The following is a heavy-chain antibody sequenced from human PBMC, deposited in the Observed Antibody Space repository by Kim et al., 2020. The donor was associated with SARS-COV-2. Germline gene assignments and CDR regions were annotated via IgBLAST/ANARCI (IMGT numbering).Heavy chain of an antibody. Sequence: GGSLRLSCAASGFTFSSYWMTWVRQAPGKGLEWVANIKQDGNQKYYVDSVKGRFTIPRDNAKNSLYLQMNSLRAEDTAVYYCARDGDLYSSGKDAFDIWGQGTMVTVSS. J-gene: IGHJ3*02. V-gene: IGHV3-7*01. D-gene: IGHD6-19*01. CDR2: IKQDGNQK. CDR1: GFTFSSYW. CDR3: ARDGDLYSSGKDAFDI.